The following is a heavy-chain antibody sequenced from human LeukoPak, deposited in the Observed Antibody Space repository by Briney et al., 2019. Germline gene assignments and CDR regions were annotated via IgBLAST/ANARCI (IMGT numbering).Heavy chain of an antibody. CDR2: ISGNGDNT. Sequence: ASVKVSXKASGYTYTTYGISWVRQAPGQGLEWMGWISGNGDNTKYVQEFQGRVTMTTDTSTSTAYMDLRSLRSDDTAIYYCARVHGYYIGLYYFDYWGQGTLVTVSS. J-gene: IGHJ4*02. D-gene: IGHD4-17*01. CDR3: ARVHGYYIGLYYFDY. CDR1: GYTYTTYG. V-gene: IGHV1-18*01.